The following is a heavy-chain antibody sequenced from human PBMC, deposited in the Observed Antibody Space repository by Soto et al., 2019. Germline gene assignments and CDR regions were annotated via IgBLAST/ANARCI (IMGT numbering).Heavy chain of an antibody. V-gene: IGHV3-30*18. D-gene: IGHD1-1*01. CDR2: ISYDGTDA. Sequence: QVQLVESGGGVVQPGRSLRLSCAASGFSFSSYGMHWVRQAPGKGLEWVAMISYDGTDAYYADSVKGRFTISRDNSKNGVDLQMINLRAEETGVYYCAEQSSDRNAHLDYWGQGPLVTVSS. CDR3: AEQSSDRNAHLDY. J-gene: IGHJ4*02. CDR1: GFSFSSYG.